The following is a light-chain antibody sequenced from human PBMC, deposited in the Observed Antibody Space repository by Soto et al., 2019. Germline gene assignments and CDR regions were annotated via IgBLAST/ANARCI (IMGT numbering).Light chain of an antibody. CDR2: DTS. CDR3: QQFNYWPPIT. V-gene: IGKV3D-15*01. Sequence: EVELTQSPGTLSLSPGERATLSCRASQSVSSSHLAWYQQKRGQAPRLLIYDTSTRATGIPARFSASGSGTEFTLTISSLQSEDFAVYYCQQFNYWPPITFGQGTRLEIK. J-gene: IGKJ5*01. CDR1: QSVSSSH.